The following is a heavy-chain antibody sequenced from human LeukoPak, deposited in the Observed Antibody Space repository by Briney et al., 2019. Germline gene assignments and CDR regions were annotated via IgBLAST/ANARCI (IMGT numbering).Heavy chain of an antibody. Sequence: PGRSLRLSCAASGFTFSSYAMHWVRQAPGKGLEWVAVISYDGSNKYYADSVKGRFTISRDNSKNTLYLQMNSLRAEDTAVYYCVRGHSGSGIHQGAFDIWGQGTIVTVSS. J-gene: IGHJ3*02. V-gene: IGHV3-30-3*01. D-gene: IGHD3-10*01. CDR1: GFTFSSYA. CDR3: VRGHSGSGIHQGAFDI. CDR2: ISYDGSNK.